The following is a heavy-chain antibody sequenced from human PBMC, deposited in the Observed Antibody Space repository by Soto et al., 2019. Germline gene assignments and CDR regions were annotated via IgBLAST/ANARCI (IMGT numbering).Heavy chain of an antibody. J-gene: IGHJ4*02. Sequence: EMQLVESGGGLVKPGGSLRLSCAASGFIFNTYSMDWVRQAPGKGLEWVASISPSGSYMYYGDSLKGRFTVSRDNAKNSLYLQMDSLRAHDTAIYYCARFGLVTFDCWGQGTLVTVSS. CDR2: ISPSGSYM. V-gene: IGHV3-21*01. CDR1: GFIFNTYS. CDR3: ARFGLVTFDC. D-gene: IGHD3-3*01.